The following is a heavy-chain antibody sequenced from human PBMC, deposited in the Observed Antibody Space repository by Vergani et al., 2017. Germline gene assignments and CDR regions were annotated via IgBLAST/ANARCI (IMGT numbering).Heavy chain of an antibody. V-gene: IGHV1-69*01. CDR2: ITPFFPTG. Sequence: QVQLVQSGAEVKKPGASVKVSCKASGYTFTSYYMHWVRQAPGQGPEWMGGITPFFPTGHYAQKFQGRVTITADESATTVYMELSSLRSEDTAVYYCASPRTAENLPKPLYYFYGLDVWGQGTTVTVSS. CDR1: GYTFTSYY. J-gene: IGHJ6*02. CDR3: ASPRTAENLPKPLYYFYGLDV. D-gene: IGHD7-27*01.